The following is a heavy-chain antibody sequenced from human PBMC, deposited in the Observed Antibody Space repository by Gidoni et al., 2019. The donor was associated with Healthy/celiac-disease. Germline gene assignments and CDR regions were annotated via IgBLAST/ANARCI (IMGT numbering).Heavy chain of an antibody. CDR2: IYYSGST. J-gene: IGHJ4*02. V-gene: IGHV4-31*03. D-gene: IGHD2-15*01. Sequence: QVPLQESGPGLVKPSQTLSLTCTVSGGSISRGGYYWSWIRQHPGKGLEWIGYIYYSGSTYYNPSLKSRVTISVDTSKNQFSLKLSSVTAADTAVYYCAREVRGHCSGGSCYSVDYWGQGTLVTVSS. CDR1: GGSISRGGYY. CDR3: AREVRGHCSGGSCYSVDY.